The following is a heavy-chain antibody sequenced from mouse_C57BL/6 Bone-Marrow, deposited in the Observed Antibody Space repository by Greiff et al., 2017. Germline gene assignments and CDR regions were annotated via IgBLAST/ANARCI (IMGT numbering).Heavy chain of an antibody. CDR1: GFTFSSYG. CDR2: ISSGGSYN. D-gene: IGHD1-2*01. J-gene: IGHJ2*01. Sequence: VQLKESGGDLVKPGGSLKLSCAASGFTFSSYGMSWVRQTPDKRLEWVATISSGGSYNYYPDSVKGRFTISRDNAKNTLYLQMSSLKSEDTAMYYCASLRPFDYWGQGTTLTVSS. CDR3: ASLRPFDY. V-gene: IGHV5-6*01.